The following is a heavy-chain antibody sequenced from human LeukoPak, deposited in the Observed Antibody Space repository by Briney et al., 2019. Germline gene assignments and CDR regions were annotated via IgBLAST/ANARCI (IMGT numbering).Heavy chain of an antibody. Sequence: GGSLRLSCAASGFTFSSYGMHWVRQAPGKGLEWVAVIWYDGSNKYYADSVKGRFTISRDNSKNTLYLQMNSLRAEDTAVYYCARDHEGPLWFGELLSEAADYWGQGTLVTVSS. V-gene: IGHV3-33*01. J-gene: IGHJ4*02. CDR2: IWYDGSNK. CDR1: GFTFSSYG. CDR3: ARDHEGPLWFGELLSEAADY. D-gene: IGHD3-10*01.